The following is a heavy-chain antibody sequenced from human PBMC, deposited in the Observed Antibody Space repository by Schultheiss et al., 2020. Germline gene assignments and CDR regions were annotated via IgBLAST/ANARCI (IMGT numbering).Heavy chain of an antibody. D-gene: IGHD3-22*01. CDR2: ISGSGGST. CDR1: GFTFSSYA. Sequence: GESLKIACAASGFTFSSYAMSWVRQAPGKGLEWVSAISGSGGSTYYADSVKGRFTISRDNSKNTLYLQMNSLKTEDTAVYYCTTDKLSGGYLGDGYWGQGTLVTVSS. J-gene: IGHJ4*02. V-gene: IGHV3-23*01. CDR3: TTDKLSGGYLGDGY.